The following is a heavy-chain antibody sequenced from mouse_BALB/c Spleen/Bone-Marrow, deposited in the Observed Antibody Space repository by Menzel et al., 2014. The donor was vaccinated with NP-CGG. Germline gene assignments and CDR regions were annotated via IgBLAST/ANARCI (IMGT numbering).Heavy chain of an antibody. V-gene: IGHV5-6*01. CDR1: GFTFSNYG. CDR2: ISSGGSYT. D-gene: IGHD1-3*01. CDR3: ARLTPDYAMDY. Sequence: EVHLVESGGDLVKPGGSLKLSCAASGFTFSNYGMSWVRQTPDKRLEWVATISSGGSYTYFPDSVKGRFTISRDNAKNTLYLQMNSLKSEDAAMYYCARLTPDYAMDYCGPATTVIVS. J-gene: IGHJ4*01.